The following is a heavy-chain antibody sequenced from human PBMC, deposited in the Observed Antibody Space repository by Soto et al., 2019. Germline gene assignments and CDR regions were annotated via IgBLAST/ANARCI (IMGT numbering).Heavy chain of an antibody. J-gene: IGHJ4*02. D-gene: IGHD5-12*01. Sequence: GGSLRLSCAASGFTFSSYGMHWVRQAPGKGLEWVAVIWYDGSNKYYADSVKGRFTISRDNSKNTLYLQMNSLRAEDTAVYYCARERWDIVATMVFDYWGQGTLVTVSS. CDR3: ARERWDIVATMVFDY. CDR2: IWYDGSNK. CDR1: GFTFSSYG. V-gene: IGHV3-33*01.